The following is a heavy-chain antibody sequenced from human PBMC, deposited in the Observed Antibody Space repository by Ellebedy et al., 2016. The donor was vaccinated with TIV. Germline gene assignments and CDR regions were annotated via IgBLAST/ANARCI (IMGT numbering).Heavy chain of an antibody. D-gene: IGHD3-10*01. J-gene: IGHJ6*02. CDR1: GYTFTGYY. CDR3: ASCYGSGSYYNAYYYYGMDV. CDR2: INPNSGGT. V-gene: IGHV1-2*02. Sequence: ASVKVSXKASGYTFTGYYMHWVRQAPGQGLEWMGWINPNSGGTNYAQKFQGRVTMTRDTSISTAYMELSRLRSDDTAVYYCASCYGSGSYYNAYYYYGMDVWGQGTTVTVSS.